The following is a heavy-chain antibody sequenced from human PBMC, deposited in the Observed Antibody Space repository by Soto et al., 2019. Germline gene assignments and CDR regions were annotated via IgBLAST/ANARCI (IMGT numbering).Heavy chain of an antibody. D-gene: IGHD1-26*01. Sequence: SNTLSLTCTVSGSSISSDYYNWLWIRQSPGKGLEWIGYIHHSGSILYNTSLKSRVTISVDTSKKQFSLHLSSVTAADTAVYFCAREDDGAHSLDVWGEGTTVTVSS. V-gene: IGHV4-30-4*08. CDR1: GSSISSDYYN. CDR3: AREDDGAHSLDV. J-gene: IGHJ6*02. CDR2: IHHSGSI.